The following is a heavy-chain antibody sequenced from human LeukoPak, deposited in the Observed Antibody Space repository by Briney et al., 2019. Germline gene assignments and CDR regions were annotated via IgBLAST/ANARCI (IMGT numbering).Heavy chain of an antibody. V-gene: IGHV1-24*01. D-gene: IGHD3-9*01. Sequence: ASVKVSCKVSGYTLTELSMHWVRQAPGKGLEWMGGFDPEDGETIYAQKFQGRVTMTEDTSTDTAYMELSSLRSEDTAVYYCATSTAYYDILTGYYKTPFDYWGQGTLVTVSS. CDR1: GYTLTELS. J-gene: IGHJ4*02. CDR3: ATSTAYYDILTGYYKTPFDY. CDR2: FDPEDGET.